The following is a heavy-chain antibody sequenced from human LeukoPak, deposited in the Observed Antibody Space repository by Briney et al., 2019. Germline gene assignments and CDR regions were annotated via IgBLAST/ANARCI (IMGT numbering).Heavy chain of an antibody. CDR3: AGNYGPYYFDY. CDR1: GFTFSNYG. V-gene: IGHV3-33*01. D-gene: IGHD3-10*01. Sequence: PGESLRLSCAASGFTFSNYGMHWVRQAPGKGLEWVAVIWYDGSNKYYADSVKGRFTIPKDNSKNTLYLQMNSLRAEDTVVYYCAGNYGPYYFDYWGQGTLVTVSS. J-gene: IGHJ4*02. CDR2: IWYDGSNK.